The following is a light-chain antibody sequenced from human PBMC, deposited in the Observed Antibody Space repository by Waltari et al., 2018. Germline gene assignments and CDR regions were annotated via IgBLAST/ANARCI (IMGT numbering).Light chain of an antibody. J-gene: IGKJ1*01. CDR3: QQYNPWPPWT. V-gene: IGKV3-15*01. CDR2: DSS. Sequence: EIVMTQPPATLAVSPGARATLSCRASNSVSSNVAWYQQKPGQAPRLLIYDSSTRATGIPVRFSGSGSGTEFTLTIFSLQSEDFAIYYCQQYNPWPPWTFGQGTKVEVK. CDR1: NSVSSN.